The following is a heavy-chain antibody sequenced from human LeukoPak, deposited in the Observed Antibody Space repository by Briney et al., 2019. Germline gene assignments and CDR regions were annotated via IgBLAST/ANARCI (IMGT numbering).Heavy chain of an antibody. CDR3: TKDVLRGYDFDY. Sequence: GGSLRLSCAASGFTFSDFAMSWVRLAPGQGLKWVATISNAGGGTNFADSVRGRFTISRDNSKSMLYLQMNRLRAEDTALYFCTKDVLRGYDFDYWGQGALVTVSS. V-gene: IGHV3-23*01. CDR1: GFTFSDFA. J-gene: IGHJ4*02. CDR2: ISNAGGGT. D-gene: IGHD5-12*01.